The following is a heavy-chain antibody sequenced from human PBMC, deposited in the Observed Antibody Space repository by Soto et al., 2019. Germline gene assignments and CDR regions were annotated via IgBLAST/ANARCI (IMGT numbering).Heavy chain of an antibody. CDR3: ARHSNRNYGLYYFDF. Sequence: PSETLSLTCTFSGCSISSYYWSWIRQPPGKGLEWIGYIYYSGSTKYNPSLKSRVTMSVDTSNNQFSLRVSSVTAADTAVYYCARHSNRNYGLYYFDFWGLGALVTVSS. V-gene: IGHV4-59*08. D-gene: IGHD4-4*01. CDR1: GCSISSYY. CDR2: IYYSGST. J-gene: IGHJ4*02.